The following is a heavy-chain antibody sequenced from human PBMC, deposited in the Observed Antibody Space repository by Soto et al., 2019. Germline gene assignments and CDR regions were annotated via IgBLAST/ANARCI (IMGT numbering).Heavy chain of an antibody. CDR1: GGTFSSYG. D-gene: IGHD2-8*01. CDR2: ISGYNGDT. V-gene: IGHV1-18*01. J-gene: IGHJ6*02. Sequence: ASVKVSCKTSGGTFSSYGISWVRQAPGQGLEWMGWISGYNGDTNNAQKFQDRVTMTIDRSTTTAYLELRSLTSDDTAVYYCAKNGHPPYYYYGMDVWGQGTTVTVSS. CDR3: AKNGHPPYYYYGMDV.